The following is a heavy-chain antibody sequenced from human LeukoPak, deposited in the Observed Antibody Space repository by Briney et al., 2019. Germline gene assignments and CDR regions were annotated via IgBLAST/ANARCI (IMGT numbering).Heavy chain of an antibody. Sequence: GGSLRLSCAASGVTLSTYAMSWVRQAPGKGLEWVSVIYSGGSTYYADSVKGRFTISRDNSKNTLYLQMNSLRAEDTAVYYCARVSRRQLVRVDGMDVWGQGTTVTVSS. CDR2: IYSGGST. D-gene: IGHD6-13*01. CDR3: ARVSRRQLVRVDGMDV. J-gene: IGHJ6*02. V-gene: IGHV3-53*01. CDR1: GVTLSTYA.